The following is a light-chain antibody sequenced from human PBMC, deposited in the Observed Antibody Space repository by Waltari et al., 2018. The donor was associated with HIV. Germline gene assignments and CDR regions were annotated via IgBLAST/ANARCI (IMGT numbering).Light chain of an antibody. J-gene: IGLJ1*01. CDR3: NSRDNSSKHYV. Sequence: STELTQDPAVSVALGQTVRITCQGDSVRSYNPSWYQQKPGHAPALVIYGKNNRPSGIQDRFSGSTSGNTASLTITGAQAEDEADYYCNSRDNSSKHYVFGSGTKVTVL. CDR1: SVRSYN. CDR2: GKN. V-gene: IGLV3-19*01.